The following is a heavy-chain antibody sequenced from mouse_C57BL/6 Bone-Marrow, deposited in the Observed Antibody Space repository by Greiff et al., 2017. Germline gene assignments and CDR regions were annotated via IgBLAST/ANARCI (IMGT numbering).Heavy chain of an antibody. V-gene: IGHV1-18*01. Sequence: VQLQQSGPELVKPGASVKIPCKASGYTFTDYNMDWVKQSHGKSLEWIGDINPNNGGTIYNQKFKGKATLTVDKSSSTAYMELRSLTSEDTAVYYCARGGDDYDGGYFDVWGKGTTVTVSS. D-gene: IGHD2-4*01. CDR3: ARGGDDYDGGYFDV. CDR1: GYTFTDYN. CDR2: INPNNGGT. J-gene: IGHJ1*03.